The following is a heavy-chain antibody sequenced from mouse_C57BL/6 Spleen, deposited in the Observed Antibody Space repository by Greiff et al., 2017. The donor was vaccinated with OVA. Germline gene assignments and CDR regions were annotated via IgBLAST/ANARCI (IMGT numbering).Heavy chain of an antibody. J-gene: IGHJ4*01. V-gene: IGHV5-4*01. Sequence: EVMLVESGGGLVKPGGSLKLSCAASGFTFSSYAMSWVRQTPEKRLEWVATISDGGSYTYYPDNVKGRFTISRDNAKNNLYLHMSHLKSEDTAMYYCARDVDYGNYGAMDYWGQGTSVTVSS. CDR3: ARDVDYGNYGAMDY. D-gene: IGHD2-1*01. CDR1: GFTFSSYA. CDR2: ISDGGSYT.